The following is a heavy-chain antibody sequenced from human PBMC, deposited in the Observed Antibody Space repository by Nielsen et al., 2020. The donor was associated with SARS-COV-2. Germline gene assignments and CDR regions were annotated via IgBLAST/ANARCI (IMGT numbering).Heavy chain of an antibody. D-gene: IGHD2-2*01. Sequence: ASVKVSCKASGYTFTSYAMNWVRQAPGQGLEWMGWINTNTGNPTYAQGFTGRFVFSLDTSVSSAYLQISSLKAEDTAVYYCARDNVGPIVVVPAAMSYYGMDVWGQGTTVTVSS. V-gene: IGHV7-4-1*02. CDR2: INTNTGNP. CDR3: ARDNVGPIVVVPAAMSYYGMDV. J-gene: IGHJ6*02. CDR1: GYTFTSYA.